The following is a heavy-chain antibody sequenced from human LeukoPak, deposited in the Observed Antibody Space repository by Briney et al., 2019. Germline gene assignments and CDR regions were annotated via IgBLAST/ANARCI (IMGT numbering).Heavy chain of an antibody. Sequence: PSETLSLTCAVYGGSFSGSYWSWIRQPPGKGLEWIGEINHSGSTNYNPSLKSRVTISVDTSKNQFSLKLTSVTAADTAVYYCARPGIVATISYWYFDLWGRGTLVTVSS. J-gene: IGHJ2*01. V-gene: IGHV4-34*01. CDR2: INHSGST. D-gene: IGHD5-12*01. CDR3: ARPGIVATISYWYFDL. CDR1: GGSFSGSY.